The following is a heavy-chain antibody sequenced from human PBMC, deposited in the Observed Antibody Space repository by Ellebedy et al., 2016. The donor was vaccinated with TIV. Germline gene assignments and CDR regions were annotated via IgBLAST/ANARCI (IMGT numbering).Heavy chain of an antibody. D-gene: IGHD3-22*01. CDR3: ARTPDSSGSYYFDY. Sequence: MPSETLSLTCTVSGYSIITGYYWGWIRQPPGKGLEWIGSIYYSGSTYYNPSLKSRVTISGDTSKKQFSLKLSSVTAADTAVYYCARTPDSSGSYYFDYWGQGTLVTVSS. J-gene: IGHJ4*02. CDR2: IYYSGST. CDR1: GYSIITGYY. V-gene: IGHV4-38-2*02.